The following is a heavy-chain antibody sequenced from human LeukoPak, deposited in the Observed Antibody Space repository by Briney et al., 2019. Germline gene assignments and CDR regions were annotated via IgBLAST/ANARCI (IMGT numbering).Heavy chain of an antibody. J-gene: IGHJ5*02. CDR3: ARDFAWGSGGAPIDDNWLDP. CDR2: IIPIFGTA. D-gene: IGHD7-27*01. Sequence: ASVKVSCKAPGGTFSSYAISWVRQAPGQGLEWMGGIIPIFGTANYAQKFQGRVTMTTDTSTSTAYMELRSLRFDDTAVYYCARDFAWGSGGAPIDDNWLDPWGQGILVTVSS. V-gene: IGHV1-69*05. CDR1: GGTFSSYA.